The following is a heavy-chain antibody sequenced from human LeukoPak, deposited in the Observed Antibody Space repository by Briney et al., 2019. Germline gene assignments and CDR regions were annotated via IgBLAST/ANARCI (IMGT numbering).Heavy chain of an antibody. V-gene: IGHV1-8*01. CDR3: ARGTHSSSWLDYYYYYYMDV. CDR1: GYTFTSYD. D-gene: IGHD6-13*01. CDR2: MNPNSGNT. J-gene: IGHJ6*03. Sequence: ASVKVSCKASGYTFTSYDINWVRQATGQGLEWMGWMNPNSGNTGYAQKFQGRVTMTRNTSISTAYMELSSLRSGDTAVYYCARGTHSSSWLDYYYYYYMDVWGKGTTVTVSS.